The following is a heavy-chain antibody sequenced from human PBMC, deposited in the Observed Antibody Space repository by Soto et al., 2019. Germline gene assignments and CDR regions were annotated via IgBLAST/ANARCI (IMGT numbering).Heavy chain of an antibody. D-gene: IGHD3-10*02. V-gene: IGHV4-59*01. Sequence: KGLEWIGYIYYSGDTNYNPSLKSRVTIPVDTSKNQFSLKLSSVTAADTAVYYCARFRGIFFFFQAEDGIRDVRSVSAFLLNRSSDL. J-gene: IGHJ2*01. CDR2: IYYSGDT. CDR3: ARFRGIFFFFQAEDGIRDVRSVSAFLLNRSSDL.